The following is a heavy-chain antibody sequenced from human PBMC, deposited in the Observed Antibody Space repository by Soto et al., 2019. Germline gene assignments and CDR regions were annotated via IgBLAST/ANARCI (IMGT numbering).Heavy chain of an antibody. D-gene: IGHD3-3*01. CDR1: GYSFSSYW. CDR2: IDPSDSYT. J-gene: IGHJ3*02. V-gene: IGHV5-10-1*01. Sequence: GESLKISCKGSGYSFSSYWITWVRQMPGKGLEWMGRIDPSDSYTNYSPSFQGHVTISADKSISTAYLQWSSLKASDTAMYYCARQAICGVIIIAFDIWGQGTMVTVSS. CDR3: ARQAICGVIIIAFDI.